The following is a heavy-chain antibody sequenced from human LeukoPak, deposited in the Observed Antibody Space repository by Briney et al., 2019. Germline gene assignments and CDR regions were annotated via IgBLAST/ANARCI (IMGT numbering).Heavy chain of an antibody. CDR3: ARETRWGAPDDH. CDR1: GFTLTHIY. J-gene: IGHJ5*02. V-gene: IGHV3-53*05. Sequence: PGGPLTLPCAASGFTLTHIYVTWARRAPGKGREWVSVIYSGGTTYYADSVKGRFSISRDISKNTVYLQMNSLRPEDTAIYYCARETRWGAPDDHWGQGTLVSVSP. CDR2: IYSGGTT. D-gene: IGHD1-26*01.